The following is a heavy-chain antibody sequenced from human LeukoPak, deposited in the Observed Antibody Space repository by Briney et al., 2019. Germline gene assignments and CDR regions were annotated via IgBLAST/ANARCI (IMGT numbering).Heavy chain of an antibody. Sequence: PGGSLRLSCAASGFTFSDYYMSWIRQAPGKGLEWVSCISSSGSTIYYADSAKGRFTISRDNAKNSLYLQMNSLRAEDTAVYYCARDRERWLRGYFDYWGQGTLVTVSS. CDR1: GFTFSDYY. V-gene: IGHV3-11*04. CDR3: ARDRERWLRGYFDY. D-gene: IGHD5-24*01. CDR2: ISSSGSTI. J-gene: IGHJ4*02.